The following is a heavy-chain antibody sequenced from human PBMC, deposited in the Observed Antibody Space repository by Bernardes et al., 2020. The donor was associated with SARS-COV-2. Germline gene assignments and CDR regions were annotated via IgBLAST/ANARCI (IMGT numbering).Heavy chain of an antibody. CDR1: GFTFSTYG. Sequence: GGSLRLSCAASGFTFSTYGMHWVRQAPGKGLEWVAVMSSDGSNKQYVDSVKGRFIIARDNSKNTLYLQMNSLRAEDTAVYYCAKSGGRGHNFIEDYWGQGTLVTVSS. CDR3: AKSGGRGHNFIEDY. J-gene: IGHJ4*02. V-gene: IGHV3-30*18. CDR2: MSSDGSNK. D-gene: IGHD2-15*01.